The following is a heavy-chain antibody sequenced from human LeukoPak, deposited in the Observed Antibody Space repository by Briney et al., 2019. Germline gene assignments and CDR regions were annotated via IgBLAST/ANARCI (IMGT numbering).Heavy chain of an antibody. J-gene: IGHJ4*02. CDR1: LLPLSNAW. Sequence: GGALRLSCAASLLPLSNAWMRWVRQARGKGVEWVGRLKSRTDGGTTDYAAPVKGRFTISRDGSKDTLYLQMNSLKTEDTAVYYCTTDLLLWFGWGQGTLVTVSS. CDR3: TTDLLLWFG. D-gene: IGHD3-10*01. CDR2: LKSRTDGGTT. V-gene: IGHV3-15*01.